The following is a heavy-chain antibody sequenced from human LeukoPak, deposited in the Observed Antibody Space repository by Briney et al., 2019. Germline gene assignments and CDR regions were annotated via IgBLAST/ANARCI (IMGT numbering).Heavy chain of an antibody. V-gene: IGHV3-49*04. CDR2: IRSKAYGGTT. Sequence: SGGSLRLSCTASGFTFGDYAMSWVRQAPGKGLEWVGFIRSKAYGGTTEYAASAKGRFTISRDDSKSIAYLQMNSLKTEDTAVYYCTRVMRGAGDYWGQGTLVTVSS. J-gene: IGHJ4*02. CDR3: TRVMRGAGDY. D-gene: IGHD3-10*01. CDR1: GFTFGDYA.